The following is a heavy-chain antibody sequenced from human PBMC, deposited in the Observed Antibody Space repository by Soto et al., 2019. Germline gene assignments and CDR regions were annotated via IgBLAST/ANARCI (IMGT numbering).Heavy chain of an antibody. V-gene: IGHV2-5*02. Sequence: QITLKESGPTLVKPTQTLTLTCTFSGFSLSTSGVGVGWIRQPPGKALEWLALIYWDDDKRYSPSLKSRLTITKDTSKNQVVLTMTNMDPVDTATYYCAHIIFDLYGDYPVKPTFDYWGQGTLVTVSS. D-gene: IGHD4-17*01. CDR2: IYWDDDK. CDR1: GFSLSTSGVG. J-gene: IGHJ4*02. CDR3: AHIIFDLYGDYPVKPTFDY.